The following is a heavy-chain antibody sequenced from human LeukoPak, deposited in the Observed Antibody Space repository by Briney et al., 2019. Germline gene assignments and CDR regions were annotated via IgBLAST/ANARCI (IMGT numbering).Heavy chain of an antibody. CDR3: ARSPDILTGENFDY. J-gene: IGHJ4*02. D-gene: IGHD3-9*01. V-gene: IGHV1-2*02. Sequence: ASVKVSCRGSGYTFTGYYMHWVRQAPGQGLEWMGWINPKSGGTNEAQKFHDRVTMTRDTSIRTAYMEVSRLRSDDTAVYYCARSPDILTGENFDYWGQGTLVTVSS. CDR1: GYTFTGYY. CDR2: INPKSGGT.